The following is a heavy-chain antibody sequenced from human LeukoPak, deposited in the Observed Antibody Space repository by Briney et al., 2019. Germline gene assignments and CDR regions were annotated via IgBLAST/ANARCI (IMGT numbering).Heavy chain of an antibody. Sequence: GGSLRLSCAASGFTFSSYSMNWVHQAPGKGLEWVSSISSSSSYIYYADSVKGRFTISSDNAKNSLYLQMNSLRAEDTAVYYCARENTMVRGNDYWGQGTLVTVSS. V-gene: IGHV3-21*01. CDR3: ARENTMVRGNDY. J-gene: IGHJ4*02. CDR1: GFTFSSYS. D-gene: IGHD3-10*01. CDR2: ISSSSSYI.